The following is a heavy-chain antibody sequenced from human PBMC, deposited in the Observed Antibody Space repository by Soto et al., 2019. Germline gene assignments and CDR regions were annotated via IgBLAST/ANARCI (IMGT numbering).Heavy chain of an antibody. D-gene: IGHD6-6*01. CDR2: ISQSGNT. Sequence: SETLSLTCSIYSGSFSGYYWSWIRQPPGKGLEWIGEISQSGNTNYSPSLKSRVSISIDTFKKQFSLNLASVSAADTAVYYCARAPKVSGSSQTRPDFWGQGTLVTVSS. V-gene: IGHV4-34*01. CDR3: ARAPKVSGSSQTRPDF. J-gene: IGHJ4*02. CDR1: SGSFSGYY.